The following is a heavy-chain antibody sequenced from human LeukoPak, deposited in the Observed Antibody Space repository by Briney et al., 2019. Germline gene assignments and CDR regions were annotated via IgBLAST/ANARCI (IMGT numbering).Heavy chain of an antibody. Sequence: GGSLRLSCAASGFTFSSYGMHWVRQAPGKGLEWVAVISYDGSNKYYADSVKGRFTISRDNSKNTLYLQMNSLRAEDTAVYYCARGQSGSYYSDYFDYWGQGILVTVSS. CDR3: ARGQSGSYYSDYFDY. CDR1: GFTFSSYG. J-gene: IGHJ4*02. D-gene: IGHD3-10*01. CDR2: ISYDGSNK. V-gene: IGHV3-30*03.